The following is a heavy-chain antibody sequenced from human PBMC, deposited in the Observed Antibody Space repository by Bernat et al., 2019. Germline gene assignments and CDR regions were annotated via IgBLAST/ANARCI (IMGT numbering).Heavy chain of an antibody. J-gene: IGHJ2*01. CDR2: ISSGGDTT. V-gene: IGHV3-23*04. D-gene: IGHD1-14*01. Sequence: GEVVEAGGDLVKPGGFLGLSCAGPGFSFYNYFITWVRPAPGQGVGGGSSISSGGDTTYYADSVRGRFTISRDNSKTTLYLQMTSLRAGDTAVYYCAKALPTTYWYFDLWGRGTLVTVSS. CDR1: GFSFYNYF. CDR3: AKALPTTYWYFDL.